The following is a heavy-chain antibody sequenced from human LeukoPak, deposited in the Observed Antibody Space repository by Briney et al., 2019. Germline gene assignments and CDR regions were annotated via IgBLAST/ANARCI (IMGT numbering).Heavy chain of an antibody. Sequence: SETLSLTCTVSGGSISSYYWSWIRQPPGKGLEWIGYIYYSGSTNYNPSLKSRVTISVDTSKNQFSLKLSSVTAADTAVYYCARRLPELSWQSLAPSRSSYWYFDLWGRGTLVTVSS. CDR1: GGSISSYY. D-gene: IGHD6-19*01. J-gene: IGHJ2*01. CDR2: IYYSGST. CDR3: ARRLPELSWQSLAPSRSSYWYFDL. V-gene: IGHV4-59*08.